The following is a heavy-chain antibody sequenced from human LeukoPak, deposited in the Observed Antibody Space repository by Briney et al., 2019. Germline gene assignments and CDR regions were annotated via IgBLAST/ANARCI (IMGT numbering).Heavy chain of an antibody. CDR1: GGSISSYY. CDR3: ASDYGGTDY. J-gene: IGHJ4*02. D-gene: IGHD3-16*01. CDR2: IYYSGST. V-gene: IGHV4-59*01. Sequence: SETLSLTCTVSGGSISSYYWSWIRQPPGKGLEWIGYIYYSGSTNYNPSLKSRVTISVDTSKNQFSLKLSSVTAADTAVYYCASDYGGTDYWGQGALVTVSS.